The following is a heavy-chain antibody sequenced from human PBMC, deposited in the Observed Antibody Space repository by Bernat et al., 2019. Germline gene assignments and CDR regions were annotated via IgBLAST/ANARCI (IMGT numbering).Heavy chain of an antibody. J-gene: IGHJ4*02. D-gene: IGHD6-13*01. Sequence: EVQLLESGGGLVQPGGSLRLSCAASGFTFSSYAMSWVRQAPGKGLEWVSAISGSGGSTYYADSVKGRFTTSRDKAKTTLYLQRNSLRAANTAVYYCGKSAGRAAAGTVYWGQGTLVTVSS. CDR3: GKSAGRAAAGTVY. V-gene: IGHV3-23*01. CDR2: ISGSGGST. CDR1: GFTFSSYA.